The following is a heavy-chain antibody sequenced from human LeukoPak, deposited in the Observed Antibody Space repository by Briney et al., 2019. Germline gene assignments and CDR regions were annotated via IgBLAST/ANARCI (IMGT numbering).Heavy chain of an antibody. CDR2: IYGGDST. CDR3: ARGYSSGWPDL. CDR1: GFTVRTSY. V-gene: IGHV3-53*01. D-gene: IGHD6-25*01. J-gene: IGHJ5*02. Sequence: GGSLRLSCAASGFTVRTSYMSWVRQAPGKGLEWVSVIYGGDSTDYADSVRGRFTISRDNSKNTLYLQMNSLRAEDTAVYFCARGYSSGWPDLWGQGTLVTVSS.